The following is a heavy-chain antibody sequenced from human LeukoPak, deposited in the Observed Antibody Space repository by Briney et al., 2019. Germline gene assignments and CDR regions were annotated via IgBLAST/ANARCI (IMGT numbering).Heavy chain of an antibody. CDR1: GFTFSSYS. J-gene: IGHJ4*02. V-gene: IGHV3-23*01. D-gene: IGHD2-2*01. CDR3: AKFVDDVVVVPAAYFDY. Sequence: GGSLRLSCAASGFTFSSYSMNWVRQAPGQGLEWVSGISPNGVITYYADSVKGRFTTSRDNSKGTVYLQMNSLRAEDTAVYYCAKFVDDVVVVPAAYFDYWGQGTLVTVSS. CDR2: ISPNGVIT.